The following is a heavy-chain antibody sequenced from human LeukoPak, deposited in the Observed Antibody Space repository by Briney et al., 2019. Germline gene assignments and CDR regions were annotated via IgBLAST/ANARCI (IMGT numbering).Heavy chain of an antibody. CDR3: ARGGLRYFED. Sequence: GGSLRLSCAASGFTFNSNGMHWVRQAPGKGLEWVAVIWYDGSNKYYADSVKGRFTISSDNSKNTLYLQMNSLRAEDTAVYYCARGGLRYFEDWGQGTLVTVSS. J-gene: IGHJ4*02. D-gene: IGHD3-9*01. CDR1: GFTFNSNG. V-gene: IGHV3-33*01. CDR2: IWYDGSNK.